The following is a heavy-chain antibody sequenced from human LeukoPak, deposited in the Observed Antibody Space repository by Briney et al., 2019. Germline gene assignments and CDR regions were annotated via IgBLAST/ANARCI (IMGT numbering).Heavy chain of an antibody. CDR1: GFTFSSYW. CDR3: AGLSFGELSWFDY. V-gene: IGHV3-74*01. Sequence: PGGSLRLSCAASGFTFSSYWMHWVRQAPGKGLVWVSRINSDGSSTNYADSVKGRFTISRDNSKNTLYLQMNSLRAEDTAVYYCAGLSFGELSWFDYWGQGTLVTVSS. CDR2: INSDGSST. J-gene: IGHJ4*02. D-gene: IGHD3-10*01.